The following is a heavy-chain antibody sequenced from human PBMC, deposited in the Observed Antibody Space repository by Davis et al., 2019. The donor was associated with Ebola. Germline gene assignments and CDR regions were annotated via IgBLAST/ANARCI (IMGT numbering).Heavy chain of an antibody. D-gene: IGHD2-2*01. Sequence: SETLSLTCTVSGGSISSGGYYWSWVRQPPGKGLEWIGEIYHSGSTNYNPSLKSRVTISVDKSKNQFSLKLSSVTAADTAVYYCARAGYCSSTSCYGGYYYYGMDVWGQGTTVTVSS. CDR3: ARAGYCSSTSCYGGYYYYGMDV. J-gene: IGHJ6*02. CDR1: GGSISSGGYY. V-gene: IGHV4-39*07. CDR2: IYHSGST.